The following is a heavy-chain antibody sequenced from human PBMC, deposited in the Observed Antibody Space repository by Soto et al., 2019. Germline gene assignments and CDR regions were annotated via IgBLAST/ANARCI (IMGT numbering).Heavy chain of an antibody. J-gene: IGHJ3*02. V-gene: IGHV1-18*04. CDR1: GYTFTSYG. Sequence: GASVKVSCKASGYTFTSYGISWVRQAPGQGLEWMGWISAYNGNTNYAQKLQGRVTMTTDTSTSTAYMELRSLRSDDTAVYYCARGRIPIFGVVMNAFDIWGQGTLVTVSS. CDR2: ISAYNGNT. CDR3: ARGRIPIFGVVMNAFDI. D-gene: IGHD3-3*01.